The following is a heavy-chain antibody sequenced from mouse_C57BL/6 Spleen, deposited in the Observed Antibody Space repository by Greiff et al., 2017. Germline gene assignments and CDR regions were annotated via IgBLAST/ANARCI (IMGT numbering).Heavy chain of an antibody. D-gene: IGHD3-2*02. Sequence: VQLQQPGAELVRPGTSVQLSCKASGYTFTSYWMHWVKQRPGQGLEWIGVIDPSDSYTNYNQKFKGKATLTVDPSSSTAYMQLSSLTSEDSAVYYCARDRLNYAMDYWGQGTSVTVSS. J-gene: IGHJ4*01. V-gene: IGHV1-59*01. CDR1: GYTFTSYW. CDR3: ARDRLNYAMDY. CDR2: IDPSDSYT.